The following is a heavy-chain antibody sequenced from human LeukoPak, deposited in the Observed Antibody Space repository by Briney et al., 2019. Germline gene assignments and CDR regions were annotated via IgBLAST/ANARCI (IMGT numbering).Heavy chain of an antibody. CDR3: ARAPSYSSGWYGYD. CDR1: GYTFTSYA. D-gene: IGHD6-19*01. CDR2: IIPIFGTA. Sequence: SVKVSCKASGYTFTSYAISWVRQAPGQGLEWMGGIIPIFGTANYAQKFQGRVTITADESTSTAYMELSSLRSEDTAVYYCARAPSYSSGWYGYDWGQGTLVTVSS. V-gene: IGHV1-69*13. J-gene: IGHJ4*02.